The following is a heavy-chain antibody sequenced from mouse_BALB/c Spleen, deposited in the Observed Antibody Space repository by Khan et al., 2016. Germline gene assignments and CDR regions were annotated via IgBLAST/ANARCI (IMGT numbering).Heavy chain of an antibody. Sequence: EVKLLESGPGLVKPSQSLSLTCTVTGYSITSDYAWNWIRQFPGNKLEWMGYISYSGITSYNPSPKSRISITLDTSKNQFFLQLIAVTTEETAPYYDADDSDYACFPYWGQRALVPVSA. J-gene: IGHJ3*01. CDR1: GYSITSDYA. D-gene: IGHD2-3*01. V-gene: IGHV3-2*02. CDR3: ADDSDYACFPY. CDR2: ISYSGIT.